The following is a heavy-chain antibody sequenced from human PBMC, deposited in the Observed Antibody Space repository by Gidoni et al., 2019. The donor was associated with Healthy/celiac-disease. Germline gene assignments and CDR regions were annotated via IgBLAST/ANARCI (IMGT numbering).Heavy chain of an antibody. CDR1: GGSFCGYY. V-gene: IGHV4-34*01. Sequence: QVQLQQWGAGLLKPSETLSLTCAVSGGSFCGYYCSWIRQPPGKGLEWIGEINHSGSTNYNPSLKSRVTISVDTSKNQFSLKLSSVTAADTAVYYCARGGLIVVVPAAMSGYYYDMDVWGQGTTVTVSS. J-gene: IGHJ6*02. D-gene: IGHD2-2*01. CDR2: INHSGST. CDR3: ARGGLIVVVPAAMSGYYYDMDV.